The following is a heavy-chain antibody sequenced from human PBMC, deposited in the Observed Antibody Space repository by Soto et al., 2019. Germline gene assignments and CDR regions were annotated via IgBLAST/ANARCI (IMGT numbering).Heavy chain of an antibody. J-gene: IGHJ6*02. CDR3: AREDIVVVPAAYYYYYGMDV. CDR2: ISSSSSYT. CDR1: GFTFSDYY. Sequence: QVQLVESGGGLVKPGGSLRLSCAASGFTFSDYYMSWIRQAPGKGLEWVSYISSSSSYTNYADSVKGRFTISRDNAKNSLYLQMNSVRAEDTAVYYCAREDIVVVPAAYYYYYGMDVWGQGTTVTVSS. V-gene: IGHV3-11*05. D-gene: IGHD2-2*01.